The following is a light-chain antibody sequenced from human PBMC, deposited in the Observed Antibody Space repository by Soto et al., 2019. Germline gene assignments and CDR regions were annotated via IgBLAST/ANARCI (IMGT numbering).Light chain of an antibody. J-gene: IGLJ1*01. CDR1: SSNVGSYKL. CDR2: EVN. CDR3: CSSGGSPTYV. Sequence: QSVLTQPASVSGSPGQSITISCTGTSSNVGSYKLVSWHQQHPGKAPKLMIFEVNKRPSGVSNRFSGSKSGNTASLTISGLKVDDEADYYCCSSGGSPTYVFGAGTKVTVL. V-gene: IGLV2-23*02.